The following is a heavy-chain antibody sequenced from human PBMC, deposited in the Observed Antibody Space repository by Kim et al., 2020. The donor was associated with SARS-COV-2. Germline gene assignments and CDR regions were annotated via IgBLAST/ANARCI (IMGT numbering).Heavy chain of an antibody. CDR1: GYTFTSYG. CDR3: ARDILTGYFRVGIDY. D-gene: IGHD3-9*01. V-gene: IGHV1-18*01. J-gene: IGHJ4*02. CDR2: ISAYNGNT. Sequence: ASVKVSCKASGYTFTSYGISWVRQAPGQGLEWMGWISAYNGNTNYAQKLQGRVTMTTDTSTSTAYMELRSLRSDDTAVYYCARDILTGYFRVGIDYWGQGTLVTVSS.